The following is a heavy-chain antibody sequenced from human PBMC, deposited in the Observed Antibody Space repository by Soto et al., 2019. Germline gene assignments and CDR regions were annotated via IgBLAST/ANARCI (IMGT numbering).Heavy chain of an antibody. J-gene: IGHJ4*02. D-gene: IGHD3-10*01. V-gene: IGHV3-30*18. Sequence: QVQLVESGGGVVQPGRSLRLSCAASGFTFSSYGTHWVRQAPGKGLEWVAVISYDGSNKYYADSVKGRFTISRDNSKNTLYLQMNSLRAEDTAVYYCAKEGVEFGFDYWGQGTLVTVSS. CDR2: ISYDGSNK. CDR1: GFTFSSYG. CDR3: AKEGVEFGFDY.